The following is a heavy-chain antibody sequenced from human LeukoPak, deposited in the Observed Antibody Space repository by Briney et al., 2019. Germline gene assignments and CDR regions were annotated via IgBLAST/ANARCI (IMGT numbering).Heavy chain of an antibody. CDR3: VVLRLGYCGGGSCYTTDY. CDR1: GFTFSGYG. J-gene: IGHJ4*02. V-gene: IGHV3-33*01. D-gene: IGHD2-15*01. CDR2: IWYDGSNK. Sequence: GGSLRLSCAASGFTFSGYGMHWVRQAPGKGLEWVAVIWYDGSNKYYADSVKGRVTISRDNSNNTLYLQMNSLRAEDTAVYYCVVLRLGYCGGGSCYTTDYWGQGTLVTVSS.